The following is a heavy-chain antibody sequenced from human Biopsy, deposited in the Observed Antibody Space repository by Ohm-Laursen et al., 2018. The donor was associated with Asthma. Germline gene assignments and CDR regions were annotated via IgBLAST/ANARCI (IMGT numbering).Heavy chain of an antibody. V-gene: IGHV4-39*01. CDR1: SGSGGYMRSGNYY. D-gene: IGHD6-13*01. CDR3: VRGSSSWHHGPFHYYYGLDV. CDR2: IYYSGTT. Sequence: SETLSLTCSLSSGSGGYMRSGNYYWGWIRQPPGKGLEWIGRIYYSGTTYYNPSLEIRVTVSADTSKNHFSLKLTSVTAADTAVYYCVRGSSSWHHGPFHYYYGLDVWGQGTTATVSS. J-gene: IGHJ6*02.